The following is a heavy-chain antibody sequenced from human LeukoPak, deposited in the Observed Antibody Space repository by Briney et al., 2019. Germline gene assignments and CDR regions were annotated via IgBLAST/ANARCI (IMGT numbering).Heavy chain of an antibody. V-gene: IGHV3-53*01. CDR1: GFTFSSYW. CDR2: IYSGGST. D-gene: IGHD3-10*01. J-gene: IGHJ4*02. CDR3: YCGSGSDFDY. Sequence: GGSLRLSCAASGFTFSSYWMSWVRQAPGKGLEWVSVIYSGGSTYYADSVKGRFTISRDKSKNTLYLQMNTLRAEDTAVYYCYCGSGSDFDYWGQGTLVTVSS.